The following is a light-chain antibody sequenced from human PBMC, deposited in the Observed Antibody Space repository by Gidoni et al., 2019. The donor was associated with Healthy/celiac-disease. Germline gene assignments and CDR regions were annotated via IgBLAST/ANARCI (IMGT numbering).Light chain of an antibody. CDR3: QQSYNTPRT. J-gene: IGKJ1*01. CDR2: AAS. CDR1: QSISSY. V-gene: IGKV1-39*01. Sequence: DIQMTPSPSSLSASVGDRVTITCRASQSISSYLNWYQQKPGKAPKLLIYAASSLQSGVPSRFSGSGSGTDFTLTISSQQPEDFATYYCQQSYNTPRTFGQGTKVEVK.